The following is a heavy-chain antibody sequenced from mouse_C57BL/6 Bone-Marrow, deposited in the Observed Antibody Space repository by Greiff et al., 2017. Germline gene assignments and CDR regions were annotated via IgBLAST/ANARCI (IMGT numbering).Heavy chain of an antibody. V-gene: IGHV1-85*01. J-gene: IGHJ4*01. CDR3: ARTYYYGSSYDAMDY. D-gene: IGHD1-1*01. Sequence: QVQLKESGPELVKPGASVKLSCKASGYTFTSYDINWVKQRPGQGLEWIGWIYPRDGSTKYNEKFKGKATLTVDTSSSTAYMELHSLTSEDSAVYFCARTYYYGSSYDAMDYWGQGTSVTVSS. CDR1: GYTFTSYD. CDR2: IYPRDGST.